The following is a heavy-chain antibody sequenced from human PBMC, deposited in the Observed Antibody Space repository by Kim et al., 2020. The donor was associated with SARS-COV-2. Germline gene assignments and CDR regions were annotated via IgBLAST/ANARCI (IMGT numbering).Heavy chain of an antibody. J-gene: IGHJ4*02. CDR3: ARQAPGGTMVRGVRDY. D-gene: IGHD3-10*01. V-gene: IGHV4-39*01. Sequence: SLKSRVTISVDTSKNQFSLKLSSVTAADTAVYYCARQAPGGTMVRGVRDYWGQGTLVTVSS.